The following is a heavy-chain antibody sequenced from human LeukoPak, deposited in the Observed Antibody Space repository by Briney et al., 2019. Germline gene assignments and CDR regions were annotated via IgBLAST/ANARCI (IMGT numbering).Heavy chain of an antibody. CDR3: AKDLSVSVSSDY. CDR2: ISGSGGST. CDR1: GFTFSSYA. Sequence: GGSLRLSCAASGFTFSSYAMSWVRQAPGKGLEWVSAISGSGGSTYYADSVKGRFTISRDNSKSTLYLQMNSLRAEDTAVYYCAKDLSVSVSSDYWGQGTLVTVSS. J-gene: IGHJ4*02. D-gene: IGHD2-15*01. V-gene: IGHV3-23*01.